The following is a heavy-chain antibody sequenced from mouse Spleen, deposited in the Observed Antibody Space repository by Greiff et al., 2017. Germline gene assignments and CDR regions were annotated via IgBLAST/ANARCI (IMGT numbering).Heavy chain of an antibody. J-gene: IGHJ1*03. CDR3: ARDYYSNYDWYFDV. CDR1: GYTFTSYW. CDR2: IDPNSGGT. D-gene: IGHD2-5*01. V-gene: IGHV1-72*01. Sequence: QVQLKQPGAELVKPGASVKLSCKASGYTFTSYWMHWVKQRPGRGLEWIGRIDPNSGGTKYNEKFKSKATLTVDKPSSTAYMQLSSLTSEDSAVYYCARDYYSNYDWYFDVWGTGTTVTVSS.